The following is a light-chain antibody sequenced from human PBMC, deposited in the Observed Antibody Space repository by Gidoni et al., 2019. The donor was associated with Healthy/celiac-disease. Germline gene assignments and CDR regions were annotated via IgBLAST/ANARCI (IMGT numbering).Light chain of an antibody. CDR2: GAS. Sequence: DIVLPQSPGTLSLSPGERATLSCRASQSVSSSYLAWYQQKPGQAPRLLIYGASSRATGIPDRFSGSGSGTDFTLTISRLGPEDFAVYYCQQYGSSPRFTFGPGTKVDIK. CDR1: QSVSSSY. CDR3: QQYGSSPRFT. V-gene: IGKV3-20*01. J-gene: IGKJ3*01.